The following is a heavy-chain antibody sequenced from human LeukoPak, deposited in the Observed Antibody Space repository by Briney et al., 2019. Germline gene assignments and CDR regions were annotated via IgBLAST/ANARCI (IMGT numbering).Heavy chain of an antibody. J-gene: IGHJ3*02. CDR2: INHSGST. Sequence: KPSETLSLTCAVYGGSFSGYYWSWIRQPPGKGLEWIGEINHSGSTNYNPSLRSRVTISLDKSKDQFSLKLSSVTAADTAVYYCARSMYDILLTANAFDMWGQGTMVTVSS. V-gene: IGHV4-34*01. CDR3: ARSMYDILLTANAFDM. CDR1: GGSFSGYY. D-gene: IGHD3-9*01.